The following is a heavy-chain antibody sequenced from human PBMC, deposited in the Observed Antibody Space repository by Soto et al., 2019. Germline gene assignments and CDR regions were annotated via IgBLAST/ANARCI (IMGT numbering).Heavy chain of an antibody. Sequence: GSLRLSCATSGFIFSIYAMSWVRQAPGKGLEWASHISGSGDTIFYAESVKGRFTISRDNSKNTLYLEMNSLRVEDTALYYCARDSGPSPVDAFDIWGQGTMVTVSS. J-gene: IGHJ3*02. CDR1: GFIFSIYA. CDR3: ARDSGPSPVDAFDI. CDR2: ISGSGDTI. D-gene: IGHD1-26*01. V-gene: IGHV3-23*01.